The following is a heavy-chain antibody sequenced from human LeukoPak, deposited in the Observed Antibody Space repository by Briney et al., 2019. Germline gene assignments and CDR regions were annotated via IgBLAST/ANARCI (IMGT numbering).Heavy chain of an antibody. J-gene: IGHJ6*03. CDR1: GFTFSSYG. V-gene: IGHV3-21*01. CDR2: ISSSSSYI. D-gene: IGHD2-2*01. CDR3: ARDDVVPAALWSYMDV. Sequence: GGSLRLSCAASGFTFSSYGMHWVRQAPGKGLEWVSSISSSSSYIYYADSVKGRFTISRDNAKNSLYLQMNSLRAEDTAVYYCARDDVVPAALWSYMDVWGKGTTVTVSS.